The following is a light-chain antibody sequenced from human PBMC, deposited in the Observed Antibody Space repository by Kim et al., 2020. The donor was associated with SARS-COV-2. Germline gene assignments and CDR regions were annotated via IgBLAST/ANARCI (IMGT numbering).Light chain of an antibody. Sequence: APVGHTVTISCRASQGISTHLAWYQQEPGKVPKLLISAASALHSGVPSRFIGSGSRTDFTLTITSLRPEDVATYYCQEYYSAPLTFGGGTKVDIK. CDR1: QGISTH. CDR2: AAS. CDR3: QEYYSAPLT. J-gene: IGKJ4*01. V-gene: IGKV1-27*01.